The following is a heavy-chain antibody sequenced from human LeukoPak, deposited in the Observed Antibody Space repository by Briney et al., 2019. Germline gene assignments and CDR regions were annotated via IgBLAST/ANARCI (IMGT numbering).Heavy chain of an antibody. J-gene: IGHJ3*02. D-gene: IGHD6-13*01. CDR1: GFTFNSYA. CDR3: AKDRAGLGAFDI. Sequence: GGSLRLSCAASGFTFNSYAMSWVRQAPGKGLEWVSAISDRGDSAKYADSVKGRFTISRDNSKDTLYLQMNSLRAEDTAVYYCAKDRAGLGAFDIWGQGTMVTVSS. CDR2: ISDRGDSA. V-gene: IGHV3-23*01.